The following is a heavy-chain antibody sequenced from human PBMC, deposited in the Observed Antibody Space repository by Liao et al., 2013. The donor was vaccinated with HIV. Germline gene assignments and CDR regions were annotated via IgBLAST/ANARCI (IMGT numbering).Heavy chain of an antibody. CDR2: IFYSGST. CDR1: GGSISSSRYS. D-gene: IGHD2-2*01. V-gene: IGHV4-39*07. J-gene: IGHJ4*02. CDR3: AGCIVVVPAAIGYFDY. Sequence: QLQLQESNPGLVKPSETLSLSCTVSGGSISSSRYSWGWIRQPPGKGLEWIGNIFYSGSTYYNPSLKSRVTISVDTSKNQFSLRLSSVTAADTAVYYCAGCIVVVPAAIGYFDYWGQGTLVTVSS.